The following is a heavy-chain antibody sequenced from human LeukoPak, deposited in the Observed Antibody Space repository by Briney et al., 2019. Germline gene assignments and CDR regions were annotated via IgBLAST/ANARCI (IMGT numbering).Heavy chain of an antibody. V-gene: IGHV3-7*01. CDR3: ERSRWKDY. Sequence: PGGSLRLSCAASGFTLSSYWMSWVRQAPGKGLEWVANIKQDGSEKYYVDSVKGRFTIYRDNAKNSLYLQMNSLRAEDTAVYYCERSRWKDYWGQGTLVTVSS. CDR2: IKQDGSEK. CDR1: GFTLSSYW. D-gene: IGHD5-24*01. J-gene: IGHJ4*02.